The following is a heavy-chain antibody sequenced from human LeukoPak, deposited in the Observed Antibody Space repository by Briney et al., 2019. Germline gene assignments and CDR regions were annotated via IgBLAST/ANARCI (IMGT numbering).Heavy chain of an antibody. Sequence: SETLSPTCTVSGGSISSGSYYWSWIRQPAGKGLEWIGRIYTSGSTNYNPSLKSRVTISVDTSKNQLSLKLSSVTAADTAVYYCARGSNVLRYFDWLLYFDPWGQGTLVTVSS. D-gene: IGHD3-9*01. CDR1: GGSISSGSYY. J-gene: IGHJ5*02. CDR3: ARGSNVLRYFDWLLYFDP. CDR2: IYTSGST. V-gene: IGHV4-61*02.